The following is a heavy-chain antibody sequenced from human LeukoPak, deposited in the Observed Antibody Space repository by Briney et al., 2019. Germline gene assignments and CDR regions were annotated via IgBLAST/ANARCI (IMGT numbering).Heavy chain of an antibody. J-gene: IGHJ4*02. V-gene: IGHV4-34*01. CDR3: ARWGYCSGGSCYFDY. CDR2: INHSGST. CDR1: GGSFSGYY. Sequence: SETLSLTCAVYGGSFSGYYWSWIRQPPGKGLEWIGEINHSGSTNHNPSLKSRVTISVDTSKNQFSLKLSSVTAADTAVYYCARWGYCSGGSCYFDYWGQGTLVTVSS. D-gene: IGHD2-15*01.